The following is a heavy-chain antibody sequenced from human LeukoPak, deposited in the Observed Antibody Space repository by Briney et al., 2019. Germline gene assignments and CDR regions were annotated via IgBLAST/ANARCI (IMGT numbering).Heavy chain of an antibody. V-gene: IGHV1-46*02. CDR2: INPSGGTT. CDR1: GYTFNSYY. CDR3: ARDDNRPYDYVWGRIGDLDY. Sequence: ASVKVSCKASGYTFNSYYMHWVRQAPGQGLEWMGIINPSGGTTSYAQKFQGRVTMTRDTSTSTVYMELSSLRSEDTAVYYCARDDNRPYDYVWGRIGDLDYWGQGTLVTVSS. J-gene: IGHJ4*02. D-gene: IGHD3-16*01.